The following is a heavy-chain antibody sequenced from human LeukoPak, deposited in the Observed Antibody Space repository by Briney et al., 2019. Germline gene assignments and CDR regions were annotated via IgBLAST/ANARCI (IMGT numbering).Heavy chain of an antibody. CDR3: ARGAAYCGGDCYSDWFDP. Sequence: SETLSLTCTVSGGSISSYYWSWIRQPAGKGLEWIGRIYTSGSTNYNPSLKGRVTMSVDTSKNQFSLKLSSVTAADTAVYYCARGAAYCGGDCYSDWFDPWGQGTLVTVSS. J-gene: IGHJ5*02. D-gene: IGHD2-21*02. CDR2: IYTSGST. CDR1: GGSISSYY. V-gene: IGHV4-4*07.